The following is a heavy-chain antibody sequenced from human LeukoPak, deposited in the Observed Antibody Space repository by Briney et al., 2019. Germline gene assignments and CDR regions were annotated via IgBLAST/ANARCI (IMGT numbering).Heavy chain of an antibody. D-gene: IGHD6-13*01. CDR3: ARGRRVIAAAGTPIFDY. Sequence: GGSLRLSCAASGFTFSSYGMHWVRQAPGKGLEWVAFIRYDGSNKYYADSVKGRFTITRDNSKNTLYLQMNSLRAEDTAVYYCARGRRVIAAAGTPIFDYWGQGTLVTVSS. CDR2: IRYDGSNK. J-gene: IGHJ4*02. CDR1: GFTFSSYG. V-gene: IGHV3-30*02.